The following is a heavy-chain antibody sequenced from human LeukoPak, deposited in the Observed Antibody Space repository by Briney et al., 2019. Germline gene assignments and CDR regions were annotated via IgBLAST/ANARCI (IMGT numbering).Heavy chain of an antibody. D-gene: IGHD2-2*01. CDR1: GYTLTELS. Sequence: ASVKVSCKVSGYTLTELSMHWVRQAPGKGLEWMGGFDPEDGETIYAQKFQGRVTMTEDTSTDTAYMELSSLRSEDTAVYYCRTYCSSTSCYEAGALYYYGMDVWGQGTTVTVSS. J-gene: IGHJ6*02. CDR3: RTYCSSTSCYEAGALYYYGMDV. CDR2: FDPEDGET. V-gene: IGHV1-24*01.